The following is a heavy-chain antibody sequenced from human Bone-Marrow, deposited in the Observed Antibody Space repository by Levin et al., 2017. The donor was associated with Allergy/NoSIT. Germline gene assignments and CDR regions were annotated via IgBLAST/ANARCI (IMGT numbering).Heavy chain of an antibody. CDR3: ARDQMDTYSLDY. Sequence: GESLKISCAASGFTFSSHGMHWVRQAPGKGLEWVAYVSFDGGYDFYADSVKGRFTISRDNSMDTLHMQIISLRTEDTAVYYCARDQMDTYSLDYWGQGVLVTVSS. CDR2: VSFDGGYD. CDR1: GFTFSSHG. V-gene: IGHV3-30*19. D-gene: IGHD2-15*01. J-gene: IGHJ4*02.